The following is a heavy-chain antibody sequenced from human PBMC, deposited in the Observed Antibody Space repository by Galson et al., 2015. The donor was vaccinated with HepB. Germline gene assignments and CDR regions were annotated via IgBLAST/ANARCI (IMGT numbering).Heavy chain of an antibody. CDR2: ISDYSGYT. Sequence: SVKVSCKASGYTFAYGMTWVRQAPGQGLECMGWISDYSGYTQYAEKFQGRVTMTTDTSTNTSYMELRSLTSDDTAVYYCARGRTTIWSFDFWGQGTLVIVSS. D-gene: IGHD2-2*01. CDR3: ARGRTTIWSFDF. V-gene: IGHV1-18*01. J-gene: IGHJ4*02. CDR1: GYTFAYG.